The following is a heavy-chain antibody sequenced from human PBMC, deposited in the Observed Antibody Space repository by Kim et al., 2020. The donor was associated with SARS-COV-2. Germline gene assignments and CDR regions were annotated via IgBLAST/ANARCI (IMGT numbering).Heavy chain of an antibody. D-gene: IGHD3-22*01. CDR3: ARLNYYDSSGYYEFDY. Sequence: SETLSLTCTVSGGSISSSSYYWGWIRQPPGKGLEWIGSIYYNGSTYYNPSLKSRVTISVDTSKNQFSLKLSSVTAADTAVYYCARLNYYDSSGYYEFDY. J-gene: IGHJ4*01. CDR2: IYYNGST. V-gene: IGHV4-39*01. CDR1: GGSISSSSYY.